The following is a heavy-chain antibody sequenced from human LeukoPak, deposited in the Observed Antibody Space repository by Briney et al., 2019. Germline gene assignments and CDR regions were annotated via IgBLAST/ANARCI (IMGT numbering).Heavy chain of an antibody. J-gene: IGHJ4*02. V-gene: IGHV1-46*01. Sequence: ASVKVSCKASGYTFTSYYIHWVRQAPGQGLEWMGIINPSGGSTTYAQNFQGSVTMTSDTSTSTVYMDLSSLRYEDTAVYYCARDKHQLVDYWGQGTLVTVSS. D-gene: IGHD6-13*01. CDR2: INPSGGST. CDR1: GYTFTSYY. CDR3: ARDKHQLVDY.